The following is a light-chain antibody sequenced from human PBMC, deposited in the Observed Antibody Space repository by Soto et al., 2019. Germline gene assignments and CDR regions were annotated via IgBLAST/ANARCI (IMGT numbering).Light chain of an antibody. Sequence: QSALTQPASVSGSPGQSITISCTGTSSDVGGYDYVSWYQLHPGKAPKLMVFEVSNRPSGVSYRFSGSKSGNTASLTISGLQAADEADYYCASYLTTSPLEVFGTGTKVTVL. J-gene: IGLJ1*01. CDR3: ASYLTTSPLEV. CDR2: EVS. CDR1: SSDVGGYDY. V-gene: IGLV2-14*01.